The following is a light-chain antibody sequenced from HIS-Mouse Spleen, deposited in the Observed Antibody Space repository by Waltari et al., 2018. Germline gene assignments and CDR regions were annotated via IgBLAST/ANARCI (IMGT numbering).Light chain of an antibody. CDR3: SSYTSSSTWV. J-gene: IGLJ3*02. Sequence: SALTQPASVSGSPGQSITISCTGTSSDVGGYHYVSWYQQHPGKAPKLMIYEVSNRPSGVSNRFSGSKSGNTASLTISGLQAEDEADYYCSSYTSSSTWVFGGGTKLTVL. CDR1: SSDVGGYHY. CDR2: EVS. V-gene: IGLV2-14*01.